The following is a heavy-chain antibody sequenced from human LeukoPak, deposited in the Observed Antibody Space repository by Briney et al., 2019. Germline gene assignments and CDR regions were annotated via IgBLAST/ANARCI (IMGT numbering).Heavy chain of an antibody. CDR3: AKAWSTATIGRYFDY. D-gene: IGHD5-24*01. CDR2: ISGSGTST. J-gene: IGHJ4*02. V-gene: IGHV3-23*01. CDR1: GFSFPSHT. Sequence: GGSLRLSCVASGFSFPSHTMTWVRQAPGKGLEWASSISGSGTSTYYADSVKGRFTISRDNSKNTLYLQMNSLRVEDTAVYYCAKAWSTATIGRYFDYWGQGTLVTVSS.